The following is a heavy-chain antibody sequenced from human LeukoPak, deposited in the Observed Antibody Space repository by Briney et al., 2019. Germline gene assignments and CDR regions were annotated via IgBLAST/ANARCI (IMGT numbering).Heavy chain of an antibody. CDR2: ISGSGGST. J-gene: IGHJ5*02. Sequence: LTGGSLRLSCAASGFTFSSYAMSWVRQAPGKGLEWVSAISGSGGSTYSADSVKGRFTISRDNSKNTLYLQMNSLRAEDTAVYYCAKGVGNWDELGFDPWGQGTLVTVSS. CDR1: GFTFSSYA. CDR3: AKGVGNWDELGFDP. V-gene: IGHV3-23*01. D-gene: IGHD1-1*01.